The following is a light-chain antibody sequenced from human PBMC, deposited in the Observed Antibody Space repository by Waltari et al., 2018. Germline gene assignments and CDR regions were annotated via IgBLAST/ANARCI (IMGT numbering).Light chain of an antibody. V-gene: IGLV1-44*01. CDR3: ATWDDYLRGV. CDR1: SSNIGNNT. Sequence: QSVLTQPPSASGTPGQRVTISCSGSSSNIGNNTVNWYQQVPGAAPKLLIYGNNQRPSGVPDRFSGSKSGTSASLAISGLQSEDEADYYCATWDDYLRGVFGGGTKLTVL. CDR2: GNN. J-gene: IGLJ3*02.